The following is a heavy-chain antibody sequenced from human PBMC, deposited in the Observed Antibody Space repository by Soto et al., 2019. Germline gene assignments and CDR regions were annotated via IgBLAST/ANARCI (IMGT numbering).Heavy chain of an antibody. V-gene: IGHV4-38-2*01. D-gene: IGHD3-22*01. CDR1: GYSISSGYY. CDR2: IYHSGST. Sequence: SETLSLTCAVSGYSISSGYYWGWIRQPPGKGLEWIGSIYHSGSTYYNPSLKSRVTISVDTSKNQFSLKLSSVTAADTAVYYCARARKDYDSSGYILDYWGQGTLVTVSS. CDR3: ARARKDYDSSGYILDY. J-gene: IGHJ4*02.